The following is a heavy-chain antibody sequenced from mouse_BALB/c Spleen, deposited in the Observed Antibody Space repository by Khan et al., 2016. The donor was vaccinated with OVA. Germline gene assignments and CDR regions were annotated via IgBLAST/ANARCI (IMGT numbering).Heavy chain of an antibody. CDR3: ERDYWFAY. CDR2: ISSGDST. J-gene: IGHJ3*01. CDR1: GFTFSNYA. V-gene: IGHV5-6-5*01. Sequence: EVELVESGGGLVKPGGSLKLSCAASGFTFSNYAMSWVRQSPEKRLEWVASISSGDSTYYPDSVKGRFTISRDNARNILYLQTSSLRSEDTAMYYGERDYWFAYWGQGTLVTVSA.